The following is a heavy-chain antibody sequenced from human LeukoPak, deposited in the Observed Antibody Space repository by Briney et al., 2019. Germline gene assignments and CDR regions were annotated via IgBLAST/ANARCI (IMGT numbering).Heavy chain of an antibody. CDR1: EFSVGSNY. CDR3: TKSDIFDI. D-gene: IGHD2-15*01. J-gene: IGHJ3*02. V-gene: IGHV3-66*01. Sequence: PGGSLRLSCAASEFSVGSNYMTWVRQAPGKGLEWVSLIYSGGSTYYADSVKGRFTISRDNSKNTLYLQMNSLRAEDTAVYYCTKSDIFDIWGQGTMVTVSS. CDR2: IYSGGST.